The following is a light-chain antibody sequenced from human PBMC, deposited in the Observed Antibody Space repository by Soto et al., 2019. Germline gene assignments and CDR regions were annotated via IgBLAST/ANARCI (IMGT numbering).Light chain of an antibody. CDR2: NAN. J-gene: IGLJ2*01. V-gene: IGLV1-44*01. Sequence: QSVLTQPPSASGTPGQGFAISCSGSSSNMGSNTVNWYQHLPGTAPKLLMYNANQRPSGVPDRFFGSKSGTSASLAITGLPSKDEADYYCAAWDGSMNHILFGGGTKLTVL. CDR3: AAWDGSMNHIL. CDR1: SSNMGSNT.